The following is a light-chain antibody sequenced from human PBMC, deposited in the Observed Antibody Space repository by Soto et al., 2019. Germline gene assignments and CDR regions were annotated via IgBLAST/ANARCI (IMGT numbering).Light chain of an antibody. Sequence: QSVLTQPPSLSGTPGQTVTISYFGSRSNIGSSIVHWYQQLPGAAPKHLIYMNNQRPSGIPDRFSGSKSGTSASLVISGLRSEDEADYYCVAWDDNLSARVFGGGTKLTVL. CDR3: VAWDDNLSARV. J-gene: IGLJ3*02. CDR1: RSNIGSSI. V-gene: IGLV1-47*01. CDR2: MNN.